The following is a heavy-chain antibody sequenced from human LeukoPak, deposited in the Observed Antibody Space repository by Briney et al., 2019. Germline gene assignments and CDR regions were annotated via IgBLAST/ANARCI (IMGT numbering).Heavy chain of an antibody. J-gene: IGHJ6*02. D-gene: IGHD3-9*01. CDR3: STEDGIRDFDWLLMYYYYYGMDV. Sequence: ASVKVSCKASGYTFTSYDINWVRQATGQGLEWMGCMNPNSGNTGYAQKFQGRVTMTRNTSISKAYMELSSPRYEDTAGYNWSTEDGIRDFDWLLMYYYYYGMDVWGQGTTVTVSS. CDR2: MNPNSGNT. CDR1: GYTFTSYD. V-gene: IGHV1-8*01.